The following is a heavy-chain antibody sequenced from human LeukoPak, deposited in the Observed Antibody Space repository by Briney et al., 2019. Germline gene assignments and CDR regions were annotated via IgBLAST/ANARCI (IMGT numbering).Heavy chain of an antibody. CDR1: GFTVSTNY. J-gene: IGHJ2*01. V-gene: IGHV3-53*01. CDR2: LYSGSST. D-gene: IGHD3-3*02. CDR3: ARVGDHFHRYLDL. Sequence: GGSLRLSCAASGFTVSTNYMNWVRQAPGKGLEWVSILYSGSSTYYADSVEGRFTISRDSSKNTLFLQMSDLRAEDTAVYYCARVGDHFHRYLDLWGRGTLVTVSS.